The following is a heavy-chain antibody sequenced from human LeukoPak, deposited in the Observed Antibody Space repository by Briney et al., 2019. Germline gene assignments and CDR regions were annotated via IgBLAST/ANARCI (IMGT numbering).Heavy chain of an antibody. Sequence: ASVKVSCKPSVYTFTDSYIHWVRQAPGVGLQWMGWIRPNNGDTKYAEDFQDRVTMTSAPSIRTAYMALTGLTPDATAVYYCVRSPIGASAYWGRGTLVTVSS. CDR3: VRSPIGASAY. V-gene: IGHV1-2*02. D-gene: IGHD3-10*01. CDR2: IRPNNGDT. J-gene: IGHJ1*01. CDR1: VYTFTDSY.